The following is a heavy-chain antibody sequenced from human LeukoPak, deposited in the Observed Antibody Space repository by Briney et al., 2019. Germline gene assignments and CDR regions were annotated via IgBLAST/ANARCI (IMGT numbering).Heavy chain of an antibody. V-gene: IGHV3-23*01. D-gene: IGHD2-21*01. Sequence: GGSLRLPCVPSGFTFSSYAMTWVRQIPGKGLEWVSAISTGGGSTFDADSVKGRFTISRDNSKNTLYLQMNSLRAEDAAVYFCAKAPVTSCRGAYCYPFDSWGQGTLVTVSS. CDR3: AKAPVTSCRGAYCYPFDS. CDR1: GFTFSSYA. CDR2: ISTGGGST. J-gene: IGHJ4*02.